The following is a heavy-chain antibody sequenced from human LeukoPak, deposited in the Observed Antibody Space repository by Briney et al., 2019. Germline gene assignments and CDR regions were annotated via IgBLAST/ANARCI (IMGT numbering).Heavy chain of an antibody. D-gene: IGHD1-26*01. CDR1: GGSISSSNW. V-gene: IGHV4-4*02. J-gene: IGHJ3*02. CDR2: IYHSGST. CDR3: AREGGTGDAFDI. Sequence: SETLSLTCAVSGGSISSSNWWSWVRQPPGKGLEWIGEIYHSGSTNYNPSLKSRVTISVDKSKNQFSLKLSSVSAADTAVYYCAREGGTGDAFDIWGQGTMVTVSS.